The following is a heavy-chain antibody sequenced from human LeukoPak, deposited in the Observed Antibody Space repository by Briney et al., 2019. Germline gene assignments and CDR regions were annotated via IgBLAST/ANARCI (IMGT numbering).Heavy chain of an antibody. V-gene: IGHV1-24*01. J-gene: IGHJ4*02. Sequence: ASVKVSCKFSGYTLTELSMHWVRQAPGKGLEWMGGFDPEDGETIYAQKFQGRVTMTEDTSTDTAYMELSSLRSEDTAVYYCATKGGYGDYPNFDYWGQGTLVTVSS. CDR1: GYTLTELS. D-gene: IGHD4-17*01. CDR3: ATKGGYGDYPNFDY. CDR2: FDPEDGET.